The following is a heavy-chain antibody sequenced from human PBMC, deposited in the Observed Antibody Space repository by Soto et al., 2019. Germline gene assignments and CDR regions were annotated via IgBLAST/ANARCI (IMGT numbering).Heavy chain of an antibody. Sequence: PGESLKISCRTSGYRFTSYWIAWVRQMPGKGLEWMGIIFPSDSDTRYSPSFQGQVTISADRSTSTVFLQWASLKASDTAVYFCARQDQSGYLNWFDPWGQGTLVTVAS. CDR1: GYRFTSYW. V-gene: IGHV5-51*01. J-gene: IGHJ5*02. D-gene: IGHD3-22*01. CDR3: ARQDQSGYLNWFDP. CDR2: IFPSDSDT.